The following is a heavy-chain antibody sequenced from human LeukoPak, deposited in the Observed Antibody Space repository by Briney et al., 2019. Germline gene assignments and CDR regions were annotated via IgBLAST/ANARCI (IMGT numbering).Heavy chain of an antibody. V-gene: IGHV4-61*02. CDR1: GGSISSGSYY. J-gene: IGHJ4*02. Sequence: TLSLTRTVSGGSISSGSYYWSWIRQPAGKGLEWIGRIYTSGSTNYNPSLKSRVTISLDTSENHFSLKLSSVTAADTAVYYCARVTTGGYYNYWGQGTLVTVSS. CDR3: ARVTTGGYYNY. D-gene: IGHD3-22*01. CDR2: IYTSGST.